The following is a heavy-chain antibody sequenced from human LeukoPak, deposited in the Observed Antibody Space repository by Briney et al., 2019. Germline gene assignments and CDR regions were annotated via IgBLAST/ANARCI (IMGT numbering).Heavy chain of an antibody. V-gene: IGHV3-21*01. CDR2: ISSSSSYI. CDR1: GFTFSNAW. CDR3: ARYYTVTTGSWFDP. J-gene: IGHJ5*02. Sequence: KPGGSLRLSCAASGFTFSNAWMSWVRQAPGKGLEWVSSISSSSSYIYYADSVKGRFTISRDNAKNSLYLQMNSLRAEDTAVYYCARYYTVTTGSWFDPWGQGALVTVSS. D-gene: IGHD4-17*01.